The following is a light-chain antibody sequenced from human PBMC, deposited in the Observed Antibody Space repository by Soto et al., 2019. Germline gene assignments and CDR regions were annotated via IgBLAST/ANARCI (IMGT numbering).Light chain of an antibody. J-gene: IGKJ2*01. V-gene: IGKV1-9*01. CDR1: QGIASY. CDR3: QQLNDYPHT. CDR2: AAS. Sequence: IQLTQSPSSLSASVGDRVTITCRASQGIASYVAWYQQKPGKAPKLLTYAASTLQSGDPSRFSGSGSGTDFALTISRLQPGQLATYYCQQLNDYPHTFGRGTKLQIK.